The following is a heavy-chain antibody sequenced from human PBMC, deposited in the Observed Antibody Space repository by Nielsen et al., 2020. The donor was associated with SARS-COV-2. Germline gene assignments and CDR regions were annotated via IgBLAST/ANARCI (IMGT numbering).Heavy chain of an antibody. D-gene: IGHD1-1*01. V-gene: IGHV5-51*01. CDR2: IYPGDSYT. J-gene: IGHJ5*02. Sequence: GESLKISCQASGYNFTDNWIGWVRQMPGKGLEWMGIIYPGDSYTRYSPSFQGQVTMSVDTSTDTAYLEWRSLMASDTATYYCARYNDWFDPWGQGTLVTVTS. CDR1: GYNFTDNW. CDR3: ARYNDWFDP.